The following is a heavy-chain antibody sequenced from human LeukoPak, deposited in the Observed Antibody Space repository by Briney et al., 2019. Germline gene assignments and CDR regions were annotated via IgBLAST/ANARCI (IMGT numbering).Heavy chain of an antibody. CDR1: GGSISSYY. J-gene: IGHJ3*02. CDR3: ARGSALRFLEWLLVDAFDI. CDR2: IYYSGST. V-gene: IGHV4-59*01. Sequence: PSETLSLTCTVSGGSISSYYWSWIRQPPGKGLEWIGYIYYSGSTNYNPSLKSRVTISVDTSKNQFSLKLSSVTAADTAVYYCARGSALRFLEWLLVDAFDIWGQGTMVTVSS. D-gene: IGHD3-3*01.